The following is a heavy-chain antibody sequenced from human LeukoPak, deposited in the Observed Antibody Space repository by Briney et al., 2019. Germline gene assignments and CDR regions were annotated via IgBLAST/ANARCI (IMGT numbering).Heavy chain of an antibody. J-gene: IGHJ6*02. V-gene: IGHV3-48*02. Sequence: GGSLRLSCAASGFTFSSYAMHWVRQAPGKGLEWVSHITWTTSIYYADSVQGRFTVSRDSAKNSLYLQMNSLRDEDTAVYYCARDPGNSGYGMDVWGQGTTVIVSS. CDR3: ARDPGNSGYGMDV. D-gene: IGHD5-12*01. CDR2: ITWTTSI. CDR1: GFTFSSYA.